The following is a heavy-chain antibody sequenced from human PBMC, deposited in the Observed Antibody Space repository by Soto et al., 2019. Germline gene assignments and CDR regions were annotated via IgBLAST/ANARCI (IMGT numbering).Heavy chain of an antibody. CDR1: GGSISSSSYY. CDR3: ARHCSSYDFWSGYYTGNGWFDP. V-gene: IGHV4-39*01. Sequence: QLLESGPGLVKPSETLSLTCTVSGGSISSSSYYWGWIRQPPGKGLEWIGSIYYSGSTYYNPSLKSRVTISVDTSKNQFSLKLSSVTAADTAVYYCARHCSSYDFWSGYYTGNGWFDPWGQGTLVTVSS. J-gene: IGHJ5*02. CDR2: IYYSGST. D-gene: IGHD3-3*01.